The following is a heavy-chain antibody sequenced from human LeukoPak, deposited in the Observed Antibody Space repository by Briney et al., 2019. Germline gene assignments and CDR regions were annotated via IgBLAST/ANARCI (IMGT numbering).Heavy chain of an antibody. Sequence: ASVKVSCKASGYTFTSYYMHWVRQAPGQGLEWMGIINPSGGSTSYAQKFQGRVTMTRDTSTSTVYMELSSLRSEDTAVYYCARVGGYYGSGSYSSVDWFDPCGQGTLVTVSS. CDR3: ARVGGYYGSGSYSSVDWFDP. V-gene: IGHV1-46*01. J-gene: IGHJ5*02. D-gene: IGHD3-10*01. CDR2: INPSGGST. CDR1: GYTFTSYY.